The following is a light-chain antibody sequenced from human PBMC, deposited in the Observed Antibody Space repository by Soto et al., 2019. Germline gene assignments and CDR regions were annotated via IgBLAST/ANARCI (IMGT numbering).Light chain of an antibody. CDR1: SSDIGRYNL. CDR3: CSYAGSASVV. V-gene: IGLV2-23*01. Sequence: QSVLTQPASVSGSPGQSITISCTGTSSDIGRYNLVSWYQQHPGKAPKLIIYDDIERPSGVSDRFSGSKSGNTASLTISGLQTEDEADYYCCSYAGSASVVFGGGTKLTVL. CDR2: DDI. J-gene: IGLJ2*01.